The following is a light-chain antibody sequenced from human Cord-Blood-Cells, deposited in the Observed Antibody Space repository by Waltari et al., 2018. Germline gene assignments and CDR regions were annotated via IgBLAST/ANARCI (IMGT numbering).Light chain of an antibody. V-gene: IGKV4-1*01. CDR1: QSVLYSSNNKNY. J-gene: IGKJ1*01. CDR3: QQYYSTPRT. CDR2: WAS. Sequence: DIVMTPSPDSLAVSLGERATIHCKSSQSVLYSSNNKNYLAWYQQKPGKPPKLLIYWASTRETGVPDRFSGSGSGTDFTLTISSLQADDVAVYYCQQYYSTPRTFGQGTKVEIK.